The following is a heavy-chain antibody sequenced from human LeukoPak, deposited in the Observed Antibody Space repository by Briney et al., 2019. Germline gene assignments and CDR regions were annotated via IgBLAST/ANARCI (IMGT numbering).Heavy chain of an antibody. D-gene: IGHD6-19*01. CDR3: ARDLGSGWPYNWFDP. Sequence: GGSLRLSCAASGFTFSSYTMNWVRQASGKGLEWVSFISTTSSTIYYADSVKGRFTISRDNAKNSLYLQMNSLRAGDTAVYYCARDLGSGWPYNWFDPWGQGTLVTVSS. CDR2: ISTTSSTI. J-gene: IGHJ5*02. CDR1: GFTFSSYT. V-gene: IGHV3-48*04.